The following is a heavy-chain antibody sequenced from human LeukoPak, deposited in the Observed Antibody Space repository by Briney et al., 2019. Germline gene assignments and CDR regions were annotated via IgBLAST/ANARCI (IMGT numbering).Heavy chain of an antibody. CDR1: GFTFSKYA. CDR3: ARDRDTSGHYGWFDP. V-gene: IGHV3-23*01. D-gene: IGHD3-22*01. CDR2: ISGSGENT. Sequence: GGSLRLSCAASGFTFSKYAMTWVRQAPGKGLEWVSVISGSGENTDYADSVKGRFTISRDDSKNTVYLQMSSLRGEDTAVYYCARDRDTSGHYGWFDPWGQGTLVTVSS. J-gene: IGHJ5*02.